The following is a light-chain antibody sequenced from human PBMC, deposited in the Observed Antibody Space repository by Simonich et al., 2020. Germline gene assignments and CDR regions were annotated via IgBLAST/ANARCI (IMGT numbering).Light chain of an antibody. CDR3: SSYTSSSTWM. J-gene: IGLJ3*02. Sequence: QSALTQPASVSGSPGQSFTFSCTGTSSAVGGYNYVSWYQQHPGKAPKLMIYDVSKQPSGDSNLFSGDKSDNTASLTISGLQADDEADYYCSSYTSSSTWMFGGGTKLTVL. V-gene: IGLV2-14*01. CDR2: DVS. CDR1: SSAVGGYNY.